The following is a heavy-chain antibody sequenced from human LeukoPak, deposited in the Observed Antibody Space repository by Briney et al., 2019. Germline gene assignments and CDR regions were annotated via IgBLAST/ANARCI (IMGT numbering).Heavy chain of an antibody. D-gene: IGHD3-3*01. CDR2: IDHSGST. J-gene: IGHJ4*02. CDR1: GGSFSDYY. V-gene: IGHV4-34*01. Sequence: SENLSLTCAVYGGSFSDYYWSWIRQPPGKGLEWIGEIDHSGSTNYNPSLKSRVTISVDTSKNQFSLKLSSVTAADTAVYYCARGGIFGVVKKIKNYFDYWGQGTLVTVSS. CDR3: ARGGIFGVVKKIKNYFDY.